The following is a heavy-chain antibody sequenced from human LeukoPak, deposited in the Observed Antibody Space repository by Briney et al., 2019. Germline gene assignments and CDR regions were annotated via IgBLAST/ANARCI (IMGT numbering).Heavy chain of an antibody. CDR2: INSSSGTI. D-gene: IGHD3-22*01. J-gene: IGHJ4*02. Sequence: GGSLRLSCAASGFKLIGYSMNWVRQAPGEGLEWGSYINSSSGTIIYADSVKGRFTISRDNAKNSLYLQMNSLRAEDTAVYYCAKEGDNTGYRYFDDWGQGTLVTVSS. CDR3: AKEGDNTGYRYFDD. CDR1: GFKLIGYS. V-gene: IGHV3-48*04.